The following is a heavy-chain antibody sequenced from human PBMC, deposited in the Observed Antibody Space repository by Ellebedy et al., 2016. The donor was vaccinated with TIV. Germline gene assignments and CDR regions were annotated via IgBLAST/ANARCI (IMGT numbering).Heavy chain of an antibody. J-gene: IGHJ5*02. V-gene: IGHV5-51*01. CDR1: GYTCYNHW. CDR3: ARGRDRSTPDP. Sequence: GESLKTSCEGSGYTCYNHWIASVPLLPREGRECMGRVYAGDSATRYSQSFQGQVTISADKSVSTAYLHWNSLRPADSGMYYCARGRDRSTPDPWGQGTLVFVSS. CDR2: VYAGDSAT.